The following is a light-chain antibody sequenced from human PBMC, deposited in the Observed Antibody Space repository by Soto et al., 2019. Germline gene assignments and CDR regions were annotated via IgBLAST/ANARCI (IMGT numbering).Light chain of an antibody. CDR2: RSN. CDR3: AAWDDSLNGVV. Sequence: QSALTQPPSASGTPGQSVTISCSGSRSNIGSGYVYWYRQPPGTAPKVLIYRSNQRPSGVPDRISGSRSGTSASLAISGLRSDDEADYYCAAWDDSLNGVVFGGGTKLTVL. V-gene: IGLV1-47*01. CDR1: RSNIGSGY. J-gene: IGLJ3*02.